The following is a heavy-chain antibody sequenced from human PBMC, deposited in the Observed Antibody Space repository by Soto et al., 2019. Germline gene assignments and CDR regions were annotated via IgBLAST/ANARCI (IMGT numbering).Heavy chain of an antibody. CDR3: VRDMTGGRGAVAGNVPGYYYAMDV. CDR2: IKQGGSEK. Sequence: GGSLRLSCAASGFTFSSYLMSRVRQAPGRGLEWVANIKQGGSEKYYADSVKGRFTISRDNAKNFLYLQMNSLRAEDTALYYCVRDMTGGRGAVAGNVPGYYYAMDVWGQGTTVTVSS. J-gene: IGHJ6*02. CDR1: GFTFSSYL. V-gene: IGHV3-7*03. D-gene: IGHD6-19*01.